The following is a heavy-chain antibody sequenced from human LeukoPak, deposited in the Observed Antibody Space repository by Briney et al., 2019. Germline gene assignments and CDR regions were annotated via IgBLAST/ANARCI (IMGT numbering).Heavy chain of an antibody. Sequence: GASVKVSCKASGYTFNSYGISWVRQAPGQGLEWMGIINPSGGSTSYAQKFQGRVTMTRDTSTSTVYMELSSLRSEDTAVYYCARGMLVTAIYIDYWGQGTLVTVSS. CDR3: ARGMLVTAIYIDY. CDR2: INPSGGST. J-gene: IGHJ4*02. CDR1: GYTFNSYG. V-gene: IGHV1-46*02. D-gene: IGHD2-21*02.